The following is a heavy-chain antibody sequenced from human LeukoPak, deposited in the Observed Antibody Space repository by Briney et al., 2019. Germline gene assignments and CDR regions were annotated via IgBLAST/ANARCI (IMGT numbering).Heavy chain of an antibody. J-gene: IGHJ4*02. V-gene: IGHV3-53*01. CDR2: IYSDNT. CDR3: ARRAGAYSHPYDY. Sequence: GGSLRLSCTVSGFTVSSNSMSWVRQAPGKGLEWVSFIYSDNTYYSDSVKGRFTISRDNSKNTLYLQMNSLRAEDTAVYYCARRAGAYSHPYDYWGQGTLITVSS. CDR1: GFTVSSNS. D-gene: IGHD4/OR15-4a*01.